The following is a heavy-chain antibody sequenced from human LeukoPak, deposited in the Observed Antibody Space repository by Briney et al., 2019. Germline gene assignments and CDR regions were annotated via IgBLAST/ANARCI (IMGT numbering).Heavy chain of an antibody. CDR3: ARDSPYYYDSSGSFDY. CDR2: IYHSGNT. J-gene: IGHJ4*02. D-gene: IGHD3-22*01. Sequence: PSETLSLICSVSGYSISSGYYWAWIRQPPGKGLEWIGTIYHSGNTYYTPSLKSRVTISVDTSKNQFSLNLSSVAAADTAVYYCARDSPYYYDSSGSFDYWGQGTLVTVSS. V-gene: IGHV4-38-2*02. CDR1: GYSISSGYY.